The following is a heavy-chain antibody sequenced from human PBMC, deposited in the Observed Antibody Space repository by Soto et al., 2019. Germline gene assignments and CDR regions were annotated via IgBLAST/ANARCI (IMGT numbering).Heavy chain of an antibody. V-gene: IGHV4-31*03. J-gene: IGHJ5*02. CDR3: ARDPAP. Sequence: QVQLQESGPGLVKPSETLSLTCTVSGGSITRGGYYWSWSRQHPGKGLEWIGYIYNSGTTYYNPSLKSRVTISVDTSKNQFSLKLTSVTAADTAVYYCARDPAPWGQGTLFTVSS. CDR2: IYNSGTT. CDR1: GGSITRGGYY.